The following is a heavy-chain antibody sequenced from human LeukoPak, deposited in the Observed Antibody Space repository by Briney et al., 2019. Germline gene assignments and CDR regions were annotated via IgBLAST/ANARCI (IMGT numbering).Heavy chain of an antibody. CDR2: IYSGGST. D-gene: IGHD5-18*01. V-gene: IGHV3-53*01. J-gene: IGHJ4*02. CDR3: ARLAYTYAYFDY. Sequence: GGSLRLSCAASGFTVSSYHMTWVRQAPGKGLEWVSVIYSGGSTSYADSLKGRLTIPRDNSKNTLYLQMNSLRAEDTAVYYCARLAYTYAYFDYWGQGTLVTVSS. CDR1: GFTVSSYH.